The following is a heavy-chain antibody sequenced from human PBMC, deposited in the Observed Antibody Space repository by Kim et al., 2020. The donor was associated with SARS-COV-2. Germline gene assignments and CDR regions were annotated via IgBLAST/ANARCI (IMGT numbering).Heavy chain of an antibody. V-gene: IGHV3-66*01. D-gene: IGHD1-1*01. J-gene: IGHJ4*02. CDR3: ARVDRIWSGIFDC. CDR2: IYSDGST. CDR1: GFSVSGSY. Sequence: GGSLRLSCVVSGFSVSGSYMSWVRQAPGRGPECVSGIYSDGSTYYTDSVKGRFTISTDNSKNMVYLQMNSLRAEDTAVYSCARVDRIWSGIFDCWGQGTLVIVSS.